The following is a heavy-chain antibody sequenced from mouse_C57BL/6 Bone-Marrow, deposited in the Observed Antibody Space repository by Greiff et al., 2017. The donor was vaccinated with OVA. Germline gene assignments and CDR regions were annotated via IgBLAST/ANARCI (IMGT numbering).Heavy chain of an antibody. Sequence: QVQLQQPGAELVKPGASVKMSCKASGYTFTSYWITWVKQRPGQGLEWIGDIYPGSGSTNYNEKFKSKATLTVDTSSSTAYMQLSSLTSEDSAVYYCARTGLYYYGSSSDYWGQGTTLTVSS. CDR1: GYTFTSYW. CDR2: IYPGSGST. V-gene: IGHV1-55*01. CDR3: ARTGLYYYGSSSDY. D-gene: IGHD1-1*01. J-gene: IGHJ2*01.